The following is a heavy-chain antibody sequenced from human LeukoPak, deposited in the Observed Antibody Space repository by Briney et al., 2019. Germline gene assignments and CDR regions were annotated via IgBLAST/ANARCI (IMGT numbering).Heavy chain of an antibody. D-gene: IGHD6-6*01. CDR1: GFTFNTHG. CDR2: IGQSGSST. CDR3: AKRVPYGGSSVYFDS. V-gene: IGHV3-23*01. Sequence: GGSLRLSCAASGFTFNTHGINWVRQAPGKGLEWISSIGQSGSSTYYADSVKGRFTVSRDNSRNLVYLQMNSLRAEDTAIYYYAKRVPYGGSSVYFDSWGQGTLVTVSS. J-gene: IGHJ4*02.